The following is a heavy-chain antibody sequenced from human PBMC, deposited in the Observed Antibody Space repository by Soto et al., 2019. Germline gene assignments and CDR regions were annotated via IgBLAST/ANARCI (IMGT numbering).Heavy chain of an antibody. CDR2: IYHSGRT. Sequence: QVHLQESGPGLVKPSGTLSLTCGVAGGSISSSYLWIWVRQTPGVGLEWIGQIYHSGRTNYNPSLKNRVTISVDKSQNLFSLRLTSVTAADTAVYYCVASINYDFWRDGGRHYYFDYWGQGILATVSS. D-gene: IGHD3-3*01. J-gene: IGHJ4*02. CDR1: GGSISSSYL. V-gene: IGHV4-4*02. CDR3: VASINYDFWRDGGRHYYFDY.